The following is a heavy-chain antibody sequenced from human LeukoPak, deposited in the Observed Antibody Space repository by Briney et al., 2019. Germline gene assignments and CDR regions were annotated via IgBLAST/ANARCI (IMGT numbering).Heavy chain of an antibody. D-gene: IGHD3-3*01. CDR3: ARGDFWSGPGSHNWFDP. Sequence: KSSETLSLTCAVYGGSFSGYYWSWIRQPPGKGLEWIGEINHSGSTNYNPSFKSRVTISVDTSKNQFSLKPSSVTAADTAVYYCARGDFWSGPGSHNWFDPWGQGTLVTVSS. CDR1: GGSFSGYY. CDR2: INHSGST. J-gene: IGHJ5*02. V-gene: IGHV4-34*01.